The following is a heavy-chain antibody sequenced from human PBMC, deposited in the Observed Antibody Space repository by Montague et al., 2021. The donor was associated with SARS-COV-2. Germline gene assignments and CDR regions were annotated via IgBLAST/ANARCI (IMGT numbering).Heavy chain of an antibody. Sequence: SETLSLTCTVPGGSISSSGYYWGWLRQPPGKGLEWIGSIYYSGSTYYNPSLKSRVTISVDTSKNQFSLKLSSVTAADTAVYYCARFPTSYYYDSKAAPATPDAFDIWGQGTMVTVSS. CDR2: IYYSGST. V-gene: IGHV4-39*01. J-gene: IGHJ3*02. CDR3: ARFPTSYYYDSKAAPATPDAFDI. D-gene: IGHD3-22*01. CDR1: GGSISSSGYY.